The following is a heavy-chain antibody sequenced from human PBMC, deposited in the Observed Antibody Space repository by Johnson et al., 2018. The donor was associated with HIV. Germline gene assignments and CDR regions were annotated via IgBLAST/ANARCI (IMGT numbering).Heavy chain of an antibody. V-gene: IGHV3-66*01. CDR1: GFTVSSNY. D-gene: IGHD1-26*01. CDR3: ARGFLVGLPFDI. J-gene: IGHJ3*02. CDR2: IYSGGST. Sequence: VQLVESGGGLVQSGGSLRLSCGASGFTVSSNYMNWVRQAPGKGLEWVSVIYSGGSTYYADSVKGRFTISRDNAQNSLYLQMNSLRAEDTALYYCARGFLVGLPFDIWGQGTMVTVSS.